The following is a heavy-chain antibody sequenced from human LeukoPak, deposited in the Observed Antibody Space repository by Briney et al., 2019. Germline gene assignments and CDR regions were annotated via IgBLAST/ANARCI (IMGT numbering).Heavy chain of an antibody. D-gene: IGHD6-13*01. CDR3: AKTSSSWHGDGY. V-gene: IGHV3-23*01. CDR1: GFTFSSYA. CDR2: ISGSGGST. J-gene: IGHJ4*02. Sequence: GALRLSCAASGFTFSSYAMSWVRQAPGKGLEWVSAISGSGGSTYYADSVKGRFTISRDNSKNTLYLQMNSLRAEDTAVYYCAKTSSSWHGDGYWGQGTLVTVSS.